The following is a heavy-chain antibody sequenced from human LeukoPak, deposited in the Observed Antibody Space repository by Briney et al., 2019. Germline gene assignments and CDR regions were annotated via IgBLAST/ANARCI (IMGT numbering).Heavy chain of an antibody. Sequence: GGSLRLSCAASGFTFSAYTMSWVRQAPGKGLEWVSATTDSGAMTSYADSVKGRFTISRDNSKSTLYLQMNNLRAEDTALYYCAKGNSVSGNYRPFDYWGQGTLVTASS. V-gene: IGHV3-23*01. CDR2: TTDSGAMT. CDR3: AKGNSVSGNYRPFDY. CDR1: GFTFSAYT. J-gene: IGHJ4*02. D-gene: IGHD3-10*01.